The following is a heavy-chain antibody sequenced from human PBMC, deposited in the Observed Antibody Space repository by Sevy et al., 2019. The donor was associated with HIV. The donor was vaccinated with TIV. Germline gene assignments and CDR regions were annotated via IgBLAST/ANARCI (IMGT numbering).Heavy chain of an antibody. CDR1: TGSFSGYY. J-gene: IGHJ4*02. CDR3: ATRRGHLSFDY. Sequence: LTASETLSLTCVVYTGSFSGYYWSWIRQPPGKGLEWIGEINHSGSTNYNPSLKSRVTISADTSKNQFSLKLSSVTAADTAVYYCATRRGHLSFDYWGQGTLVTVSS. CDR2: INHSGST. V-gene: IGHV4-34*01.